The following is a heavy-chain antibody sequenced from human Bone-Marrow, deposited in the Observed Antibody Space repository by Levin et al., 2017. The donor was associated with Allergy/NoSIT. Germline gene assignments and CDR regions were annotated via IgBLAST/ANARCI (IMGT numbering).Heavy chain of an antibody. CDR2: IYYSGST. J-gene: IGHJ5*02. Sequence: SETLSLTCTVSGGSISSYYWSWIRQPPGKGLEWIGYIYYSGSTNYNPSLKSRVTISVDTSKNQFSLKLSSVTAADTAVYYCARDFDYGGNPGRRRWFDPWGQGTLVTVSS. CDR3: ARDFDYGGNPGRRRWFDP. D-gene: IGHD4-23*01. CDR1: GGSISSYY. V-gene: IGHV4-59*01.